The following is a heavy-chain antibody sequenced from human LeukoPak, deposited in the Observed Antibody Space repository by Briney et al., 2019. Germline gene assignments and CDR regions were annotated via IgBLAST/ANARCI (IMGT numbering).Heavy chain of an antibody. CDR3: AISSSWLT. Sequence: ASVKVSCKTSGYSFRLYAITWVRQAPGQGLEWIGWISTYNGDTMYAQKLQGRVTVTTDASTNTVYMELRSLRSDDTAVYYCAISSSWLTWGQGTLVTVSS. D-gene: IGHD6-13*01. J-gene: IGHJ5*02. V-gene: IGHV1-18*01. CDR1: GYSFRLYA. CDR2: ISTYNGDT.